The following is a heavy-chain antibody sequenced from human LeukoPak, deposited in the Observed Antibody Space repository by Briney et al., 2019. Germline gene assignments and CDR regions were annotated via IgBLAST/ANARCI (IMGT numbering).Heavy chain of an antibody. CDR1: GYTFTGYY. V-gene: IGHV1-2*02. J-gene: IGHJ3*02. D-gene: IGHD3-3*01. CDR3: ARSWGYYDFWSGWDAFDI. Sequence: ASVKVSCKASGYTFTGYYMHWVRQAPGQGLEWMGWINPNSGGTNYAQKFQGSVTMTRDTSIRTAYMELSRLISDDTAVYYCARSWGYYDFWSGWDAFDIWGQGTMVTVSS. CDR2: INPNSGGT.